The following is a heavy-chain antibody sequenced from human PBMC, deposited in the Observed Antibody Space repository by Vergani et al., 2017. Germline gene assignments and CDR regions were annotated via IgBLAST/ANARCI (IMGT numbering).Heavy chain of an antibody. D-gene: IGHD6-6*01. CDR3: TTAAWIAARLSVY. J-gene: IGHJ4*02. CDR2: IKSKTDGGTT. V-gene: IGHV3-15*01. CDR1: GFTFSNAW. Sequence: EVQLVESGGGLVKPGGSLRLSCAASGFTFSNAWMSWVRQAPGTGLEWVGRIKSKTDGGTTDYAAPVKGRFTISRDDSKNTLYLQMNSLKTEDTAVYYCTTAAWIAARLSVYWGQGTLVTVSS.